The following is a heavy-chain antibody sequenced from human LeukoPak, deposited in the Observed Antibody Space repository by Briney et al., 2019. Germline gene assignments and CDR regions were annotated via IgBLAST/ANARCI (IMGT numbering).Heavy chain of an antibody. Sequence: GGSLRLSCAASGFTFSSYGMHWVRQAPGKGLEWVAVISYDGSNKYYADSVKGRFTISRDNSKNTLYLQMNSLRAEDTAVYYCAKHSSFDYWGQGTLVTVSS. V-gene: IGHV3-30*18. CDR2: ISYDGSNK. CDR1: GFTFSSYG. CDR3: AKHSSFDY. J-gene: IGHJ4*02.